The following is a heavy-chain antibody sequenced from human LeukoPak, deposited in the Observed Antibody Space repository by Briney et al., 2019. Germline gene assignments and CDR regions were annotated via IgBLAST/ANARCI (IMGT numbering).Heavy chain of an antibody. J-gene: IGHJ4*02. Sequence: PGGSLRLSCVASGFSFRNYWMSWVRQAPGKGLEWVANIKEDGSKKNHLDSVKGRFTISRDNSKNTLYLQMNSLRAEDTAVYYCARSFDSSSWPFDYWGQGTLVTVSS. D-gene: IGHD6-13*01. CDR1: GFSFRNYW. CDR2: IKEDGSKK. CDR3: ARSFDSSSWPFDY. V-gene: IGHV3-7*03.